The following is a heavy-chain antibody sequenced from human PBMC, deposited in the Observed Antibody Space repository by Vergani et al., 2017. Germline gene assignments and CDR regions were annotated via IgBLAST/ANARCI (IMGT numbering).Heavy chain of an antibody. CDR2: VDPEDGET. Sequence: EVQLVQSGAEVKKPGATMKISCTVSGYTFTDHYMHWVKQAPGKGLEWMGLVDPEDGETIYAEKFKGRVTIAADTSTETAHLELSRLRSEDTSDYYCAPPEKVTTGGREVWGQGTTVIVSS. J-gene: IGHJ6*02. V-gene: IGHV1-69-2*01. CDR1: GYTFTDHY. D-gene: IGHD4-17*01. CDR3: APPEKVTTGGREV.